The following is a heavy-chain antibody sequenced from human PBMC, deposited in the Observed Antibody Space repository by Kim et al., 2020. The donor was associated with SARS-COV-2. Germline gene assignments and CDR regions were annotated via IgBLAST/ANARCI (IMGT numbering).Heavy chain of an antibody. CDR2: INSDGSST. D-gene: IGHD6-13*01. V-gene: IGHV3-74*01. Sequence: GGSLRLSSAASGLIFSSTWMHWVRQAPGKGLVWVSRINSDGSSTSYADAVKGRFTISRDDAKNTLYLQMNSLRAEDTAVYYCARGDPGYSSSWFDPWGQGTLVTVSS. CDR3: ARGDPGYSSSWFDP. CDR1: GLIFSSTW. J-gene: IGHJ5*02.